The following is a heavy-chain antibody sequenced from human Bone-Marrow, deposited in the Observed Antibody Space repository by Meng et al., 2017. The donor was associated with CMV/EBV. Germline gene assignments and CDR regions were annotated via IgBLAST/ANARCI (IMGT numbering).Heavy chain of an antibody. D-gene: IGHD3-10*01. CDR1: GYTFTSYG. CDR3: ARDPGGELLSSFDS. Sequence: ASVKVSCKASGYTFTSYGISWVRQAPGQGLEWMGIINPSGGSTSYAQKFQGRVTMTRDTSTSTVYMELSSLRSEDTSVYYCARDPGGELLSSFDSWGQGSLVTVSS. CDR2: INPSGGST. V-gene: IGHV1-46*01. J-gene: IGHJ4*02.